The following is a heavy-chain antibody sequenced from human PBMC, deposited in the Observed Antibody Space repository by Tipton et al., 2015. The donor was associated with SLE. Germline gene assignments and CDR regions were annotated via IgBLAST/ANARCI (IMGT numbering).Heavy chain of an antibody. V-gene: IGHV4-61*02. J-gene: IGHJ6*02. CDR1: GGSVRSVSYY. Sequence: TLSLTCSVSGGSVRSVSYYWSWIRQSPGKGLEWIGRIYTNAGTSATTNYNPSLKSRVSISVDTSKNQFSLKLSSVTAADTAVYYCARKDTTMVWGDYYYGMDVWGQGTTVTVSS. CDR2: IYTNAGTSATT. D-gene: IGHD5-18*01. CDR3: ARKDTTMVWGDYYYGMDV.